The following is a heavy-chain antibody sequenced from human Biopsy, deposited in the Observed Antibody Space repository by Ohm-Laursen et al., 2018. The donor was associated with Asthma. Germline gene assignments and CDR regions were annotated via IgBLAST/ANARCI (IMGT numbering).Heavy chain of an antibody. CDR2: IYYSGST. D-gene: IGHD4-17*01. CDR1: GGSINIGDYY. J-gene: IGHJ5*02. CDR3: ARTTYGDDGFDP. V-gene: IGHV4-31*02. Sequence: TLSLTCTVSGGSINIGDYYWSWIRQYPGKGLEWIGYIYYSGSTYYNPSLKSRVSILIDTSKNQFSLRLSSVTAADTAVYYCARTTYGDDGFDPWGQGTLVTVSS.